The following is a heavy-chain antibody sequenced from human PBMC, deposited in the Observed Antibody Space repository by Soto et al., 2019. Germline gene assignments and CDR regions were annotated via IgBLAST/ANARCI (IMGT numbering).Heavy chain of an antibody. J-gene: IGHJ5*02. CDR2: IYYSGST. CDR1: GGSISSSSYY. Sequence: SETLSLTCTVSGGSISSSSYYWGWIRQPPGKGLEWIGSIYYSGSTYYNPSPKSRVTISVDTSKNQFSLKLSSVTAADTAAYYCARQAVTIVRGVPFDPWGQGTLVTVSS. D-gene: IGHD3-10*01. CDR3: ARQAVTIVRGVPFDP. V-gene: IGHV4-39*01.